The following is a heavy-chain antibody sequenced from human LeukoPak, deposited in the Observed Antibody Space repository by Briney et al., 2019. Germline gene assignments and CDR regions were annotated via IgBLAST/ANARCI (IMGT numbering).Heavy chain of an antibody. Sequence: GASVKVSCKASGYTLTGFYMYWVRQAPGQGLEWTGWINPNSGGTNYAQKFQGRVTMTRDTSISTAYMELSRLRSDDTAVYYCASLWFGELSGDYWGQGTLVTVSS. CDR1: GYTLTGFY. D-gene: IGHD3-10*01. CDR2: INPNSGGT. V-gene: IGHV1-2*02. J-gene: IGHJ4*02. CDR3: ASLWFGELSGDY.